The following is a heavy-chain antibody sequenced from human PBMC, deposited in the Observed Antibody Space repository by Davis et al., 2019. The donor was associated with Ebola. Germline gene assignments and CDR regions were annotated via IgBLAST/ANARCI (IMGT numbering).Heavy chain of an antibody. V-gene: IGHV3-74*01. Sequence: GESLKISCAVSGFPITNYWTHWVRQAPGKGLVWVSRIKSDGSTIYADSVKGRFTISRDNAKNTLYLQMNSLRVEDTAVYYCAKDVNGRYFDYWGQGTLVTVSS. CDR3: AKDVNGRYFDY. CDR1: GFPITNYW. CDR2: IKSDGST. D-gene: IGHD1-26*01. J-gene: IGHJ4*02.